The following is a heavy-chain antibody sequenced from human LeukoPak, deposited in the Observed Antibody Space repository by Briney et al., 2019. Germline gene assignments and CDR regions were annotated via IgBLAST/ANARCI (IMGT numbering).Heavy chain of an antibody. CDR1: GYTLTELS. Sequence: ASVKLSCKVSGYTLTELSMHWVRQAPGKGLGWMGGFDPEDGETIYAQKFQGRVTMTEDTSTDTAYMELSSLRSEDTAVYYCATPAETGPPPGEYFQHWGQGTLVTVSS. V-gene: IGHV1-24*01. D-gene: IGHD3-9*01. CDR3: ATPAETGPPPGEYFQH. CDR2: FDPEDGET. J-gene: IGHJ1*01.